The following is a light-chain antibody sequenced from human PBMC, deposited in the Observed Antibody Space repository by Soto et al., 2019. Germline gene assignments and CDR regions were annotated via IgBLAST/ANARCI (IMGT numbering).Light chain of an antibody. CDR3: CSYACSSTFVI. V-gene: IGLV2-23*03. Sequence: QSALTQPASVSGSPGQSITISCTGTSSDVGSYNLVSWYQQHPGKAPKLMIYEGSKRPSGVSNRFSGSKSGNTASLTISGLQAEDEADYCCCSYACSSTFVIFGGGTKVTVL. J-gene: IGLJ2*01. CDR2: EGS. CDR1: SSDVGSYNL.